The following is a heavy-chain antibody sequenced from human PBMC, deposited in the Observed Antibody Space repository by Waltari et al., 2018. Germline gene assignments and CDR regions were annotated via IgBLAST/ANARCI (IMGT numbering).Heavy chain of an antibody. D-gene: IGHD1-26*01. J-gene: IGHJ4*02. V-gene: IGHV4-61*02. Sequence: QVHLQESGPGLVKSSQTLSLTCTVSGASISSGSYSWSWIRQPAGKGLEWIGRISPSGTTNYNPSLKSRVTISRDTSRNQFFLELTSVTAADTAVYYCAGASPKSGSFSFDYWGQGTLVAVSS. CDR1: GASISSGSYS. CDR3: AGASPKSGSFSFDY. CDR2: ISPSGTT.